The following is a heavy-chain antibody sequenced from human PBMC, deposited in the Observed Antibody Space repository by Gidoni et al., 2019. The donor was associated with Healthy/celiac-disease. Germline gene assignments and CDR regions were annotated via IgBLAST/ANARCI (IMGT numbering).Heavy chain of an antibody. Sequence: QVQLQESGPGLVKPSETLSLPCTVSGGSISSYYWSWIRQPPGKGLEWIGYIYYSGSTNYNPSLKSRVTISVDTSKNQFSLKLSSVTAADTAVYYCAREGKVGAADYWGQGTLVTVSS. CDR1: GGSISSYY. CDR3: AREGKVGAADY. V-gene: IGHV4-59*01. D-gene: IGHD1-26*01. CDR2: IYYSGST. J-gene: IGHJ4*02.